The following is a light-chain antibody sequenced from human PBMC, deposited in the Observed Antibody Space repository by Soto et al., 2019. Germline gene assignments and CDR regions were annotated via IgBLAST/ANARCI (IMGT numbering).Light chain of an antibody. J-gene: IGLJ3*02. CDR2: DTS. CDR1: TGAVTTDNY. V-gene: IGLV7-46*01. CDR3: LLSYTGTWV. Sequence: QAVVTQEPSLTVSPGGTVTLTCGSNTGAVTTDNYPYWFQQKPGQAPRTLIWDTSNKHSWTPARFSGSLLGGQAALTLSGAQPEDEAEYSCLLSYTGTWVFGGGTKVTVL.